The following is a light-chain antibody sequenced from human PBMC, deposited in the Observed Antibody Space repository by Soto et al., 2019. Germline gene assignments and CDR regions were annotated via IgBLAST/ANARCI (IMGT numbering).Light chain of an antibody. CDR2: DAF. CDR1: QDLSNY. V-gene: IGKV1-33*01. Sequence: DIQMTQAPSSLSASVGDRVTITCQASQDLSNYLNWYQQKPGKAPKLLIYDAFNLETGVQSRFSRSGSGTDVTFTISSLQPEGIATYYCQQYDNLPITFGGGTKVEIK. CDR3: QQYDNLPIT. J-gene: IGKJ4*01.